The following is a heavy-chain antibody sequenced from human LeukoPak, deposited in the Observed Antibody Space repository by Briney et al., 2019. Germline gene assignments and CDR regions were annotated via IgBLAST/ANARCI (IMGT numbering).Heavy chain of an antibody. CDR2: ISSSRSSI. Sequence: PGGSLRLSCAASGFRFSFYSMNWVRQAPGKGLEWVSYISSSRSSISYADSVKGRFTISRDNAKNSLYLQMNSLRAEDTAVYYCARDGQQLWLGYYYYYMDVWGKGTTVTVSS. CDR3: ARDGQQLWLGYYYYYMDV. CDR1: GFRFSFYS. J-gene: IGHJ6*03. V-gene: IGHV3-48*04. D-gene: IGHD5-18*01.